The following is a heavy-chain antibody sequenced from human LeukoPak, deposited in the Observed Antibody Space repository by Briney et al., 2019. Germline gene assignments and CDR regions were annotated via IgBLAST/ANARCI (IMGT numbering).Heavy chain of an antibody. CDR1: GGSISSGDYY. CDR2: IYYSGST. Sequence: PSETLSLTCTVSGGSISSGDYYWSWIRQPPGKGLEWIGYIYYSGSTYYNPSLKSRVTISVDTSKNQFPLKLSSVTAADTAVYYCARVGKGGSYPPYYFDYWGQGTLVTVSS. CDR3: ARVGKGGSYPPYYFDY. J-gene: IGHJ4*02. V-gene: IGHV4-30-4*08. D-gene: IGHD1-26*01.